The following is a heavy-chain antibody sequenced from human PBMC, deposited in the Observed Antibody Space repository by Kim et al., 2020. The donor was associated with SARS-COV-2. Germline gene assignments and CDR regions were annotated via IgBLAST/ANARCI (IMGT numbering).Heavy chain of an antibody. CDR3: ATLNWNYRDY. Sequence: GGSLRLSCAASGFTFSSYAMHWVRQAPGKGLEWVAVISYDGSNKYYADSVKGRFTISRDNSKNTLYLQMNSLRAEDTAVYYCATLNWNYRDYWGQGTLVT. CDR2: ISYDGSNK. J-gene: IGHJ4*02. D-gene: IGHD1-7*01. V-gene: IGHV3-30-3*01. CDR1: GFTFSSYA.